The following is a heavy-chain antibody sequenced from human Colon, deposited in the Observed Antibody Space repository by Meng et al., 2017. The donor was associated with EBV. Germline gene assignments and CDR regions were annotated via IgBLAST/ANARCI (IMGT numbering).Heavy chain of an antibody. J-gene: IGHJ1*01. D-gene: IGHD3-10*01. V-gene: IGHV4-4*02. CDR1: GAYVTSQSW. CDR3: LRGSGGSV. Sequence: VNVSDTLNISGAVSGAYVTSQSWWAWVRQPPGKGLEWIGEIPNRGSSAYNPSLKSRVSMSIDKSKIQFPLMLTSVTAADTAVYHCLRGSGGSVWGQGTLVTVSS. CDR2: IPNRGSS.